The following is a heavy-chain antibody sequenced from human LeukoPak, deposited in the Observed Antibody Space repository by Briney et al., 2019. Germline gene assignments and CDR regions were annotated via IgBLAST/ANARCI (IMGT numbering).Heavy chain of an antibody. CDR2: ISYDGSNK. Sequence: GGSLRLSCAAFGFTFSSYAMHWVRQAPGKGLEWVAVISYDGSNKYYADSVKGRFTISRDNSKNTLYLQMNSLRAEDTAVYYCARVGVRYSSGWYAPYYSDYWGQGTLVTVSS. J-gene: IGHJ4*02. CDR1: GFTFSSYA. CDR3: ARVGVRYSSGWYAPYYSDY. D-gene: IGHD6-19*01. V-gene: IGHV3-30-3*01.